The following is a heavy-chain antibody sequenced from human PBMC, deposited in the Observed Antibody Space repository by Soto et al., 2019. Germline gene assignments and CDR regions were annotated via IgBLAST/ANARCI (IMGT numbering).Heavy chain of an antibody. V-gene: IGHV1-24*01. Sequence: ASVKVSCKVSGYTLTELSMHWVRQAPGKGLEWMGGFDPEDGETIYAQKFQGRVTMTEDTSTDTAYMELSSLRSEDTALYYCATGHSSGWYLYAFDIRGQGTMVTVSS. CDR3: ATGHSSGWYLYAFDI. CDR2: FDPEDGET. J-gene: IGHJ3*02. D-gene: IGHD6-19*01. CDR1: GYTLTELS.